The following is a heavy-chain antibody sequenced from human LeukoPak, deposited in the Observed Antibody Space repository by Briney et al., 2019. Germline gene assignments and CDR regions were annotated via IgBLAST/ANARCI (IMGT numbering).Heavy chain of an antibody. CDR1: GGTFSSYA. Sequence: GASVKVSCKASGGTFSSYAISWVRQAPGQGLEWMGGIIPIFGTANYAQKFQGRVTITADESTSTAYMELSSLRSEDTAVYYCASFYGSGSHQDYWGQGTLVTVSS. V-gene: IGHV1-69*13. CDR3: ASFYGSGSHQDY. J-gene: IGHJ4*02. D-gene: IGHD3-10*01. CDR2: IIPIFGTA.